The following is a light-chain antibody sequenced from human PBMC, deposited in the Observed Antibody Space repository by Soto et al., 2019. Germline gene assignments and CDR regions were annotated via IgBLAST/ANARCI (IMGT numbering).Light chain of an antibody. CDR3: QQYNNLIT. CDR1: QSVSSN. CDR2: GAS. J-gene: IGKJ5*01. Sequence: EIVMTQSPATLSVSPGERATLSCRASQSVSSNLAWYQQKPGQAPRLLMYGASTRATGIPARFSGSGSGTEFTLTISSLQSEDFAVYYCQQYNNLITFGQGTRLEIK. V-gene: IGKV3-15*01.